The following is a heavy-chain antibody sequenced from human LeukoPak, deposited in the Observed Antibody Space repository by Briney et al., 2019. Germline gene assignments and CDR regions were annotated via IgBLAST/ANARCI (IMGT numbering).Heavy chain of an antibody. V-gene: IGHV1-18*01. CDR2: ISPYNGNT. J-gene: IGHJ4*02. CDR1: GYTFTSYG. Sequence: AAVKVSCKASGYTFTSYGISWVRQAPGQGLEWMGWISPYNGNTNYAPHPQGRVTMTRNTATSTAYIELTSLTSDDTAVYYRARDPQCGYWGQGTLVTVSS. D-gene: IGHD2-21*01. CDR3: ARDPQCGY.